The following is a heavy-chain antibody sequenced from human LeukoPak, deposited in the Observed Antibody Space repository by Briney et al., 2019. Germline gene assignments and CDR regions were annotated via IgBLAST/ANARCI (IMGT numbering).Heavy chain of an antibody. CDR2: ISGSGSNT. D-gene: IGHD1-26*01. J-gene: IGHJ4*02. V-gene: IGHV3-23*01. CDR1: GFTFSSYA. CDR3: AKDVLSGTYYYFDQ. Sequence: GGSLRLSCAASGFTFSSYAMNWVRQAPGKGLEWVSGISGSGSNTYYADSVMGRFTISRDNSKNTLYLQMNSLRAEDTAVYYCAKDVLSGTYYYFDQWGQGTLVTVS.